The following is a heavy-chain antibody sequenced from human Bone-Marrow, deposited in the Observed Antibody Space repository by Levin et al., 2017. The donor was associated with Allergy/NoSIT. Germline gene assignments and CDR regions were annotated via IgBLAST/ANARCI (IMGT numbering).Heavy chain of an antibody. J-gene: IGHJ6*02. D-gene: IGHD2-21*01. Sequence: GGSLRLSCVASEFTFSSYAMYWVRQAPGKGLEWVSYIGASGGITYYADSLKGRFIISRDNAGKSFSLQMTSLRAEDTAIYFCASGSVLLPDYYYVNMDVWGQGTTVTVSS. CDR2: IGASGGIT. CDR1: EFTFSSYA. CDR3: ASGSVLLPDYYYVNMDV. V-gene: IGHV3-48*03.